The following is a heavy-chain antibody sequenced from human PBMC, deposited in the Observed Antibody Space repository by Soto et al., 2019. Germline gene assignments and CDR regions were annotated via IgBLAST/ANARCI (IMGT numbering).Heavy chain of an antibody. CDR3: GRGRSGQLVVFY. Sequence: QVQLVQSGAEVKKPGASVKVSCKASGYTFTGHYIHWVRQAPGQGPEWMGEIGPASGDTRYAQKFQGRVTMTRDTSITTVYMELNNLSADDTAVYYCGRGRSGQLVVFYWGQGTPVTVSS. CDR1: GYTFTGHY. CDR2: IGPASGDT. V-gene: IGHV1-2*02. D-gene: IGHD3-10*01. J-gene: IGHJ4*02.